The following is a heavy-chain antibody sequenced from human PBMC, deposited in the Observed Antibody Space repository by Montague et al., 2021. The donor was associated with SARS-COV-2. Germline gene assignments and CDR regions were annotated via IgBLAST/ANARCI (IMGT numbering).Heavy chain of an antibody. D-gene: IGHD5-12*01. CDR2: IYYNTRNT. CDR1: GGSISDYY. Sequence: SETLSLTCSVSGGSISDYYWNWIRQPPGKGLEWIGYIYYNTRNTNYNPSLKSRVTISLDTSKNQFSLNLRSATAADTALYFCARGTGYDYYFDCWGLGTLVTVSS. V-gene: IGHV4-59*01. CDR3: ARGTGYDYYFDC. J-gene: IGHJ4*02.